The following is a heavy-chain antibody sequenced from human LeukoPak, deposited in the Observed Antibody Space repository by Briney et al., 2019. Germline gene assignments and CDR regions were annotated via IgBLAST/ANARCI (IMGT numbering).Heavy chain of an antibody. V-gene: IGHV4-34*01. CDR1: GESLSKYY. D-gene: IGHD1-26*01. CDR2: INHRGST. J-gene: IGHJ4*02. CDR3: ASSVGSTDY. Sequence: ASETLSLTCAVYGESLSKYYWTWIRQSPGKGLEWIGEINHRGSTNLNPSLKSRVTLSVDTSKHQFSLKLTSVTAADAAVYYCASSVGSTDYWGQGTLVAVSS.